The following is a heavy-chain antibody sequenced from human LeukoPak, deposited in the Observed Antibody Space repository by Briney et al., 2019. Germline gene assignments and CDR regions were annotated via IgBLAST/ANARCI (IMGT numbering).Heavy chain of an antibody. CDR3: ARVSGYYAIIAFDF. CDR1: GFTFSSYW. J-gene: IGHJ3*01. V-gene: IGHV3-7*01. D-gene: IGHD2/OR15-2a*01. Sequence: RAGGSLRLSCAASGFTFSSYWMSWVRQAPGKGLEWVANIKQDGSEKYYVDSVKGRFTISRDNAKNSLYLQMNSLRAEDTAVYYCARVSGYYAIIAFDFGGKGTMVTVSS. CDR2: IKQDGSEK.